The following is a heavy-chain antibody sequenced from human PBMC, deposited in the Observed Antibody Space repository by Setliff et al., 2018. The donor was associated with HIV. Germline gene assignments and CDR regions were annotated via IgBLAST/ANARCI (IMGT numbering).Heavy chain of an antibody. J-gene: IGHJ5*01. Sequence: GASVKVSCKASGYSFASHSLHWVRQAPGQGLEWMGWINTGNGNTKYSQKFQDRVTITRDTSANTGYMELSGLRSEDTAVYYCASDRVPKRGYTYREPDFDSWGQGTLVTVS. CDR1: GYSFASHS. CDR2: INTGNGNT. V-gene: IGHV1-3*04. CDR3: ASDRVPKRGYTYREPDFDS. D-gene: IGHD5-12*01.